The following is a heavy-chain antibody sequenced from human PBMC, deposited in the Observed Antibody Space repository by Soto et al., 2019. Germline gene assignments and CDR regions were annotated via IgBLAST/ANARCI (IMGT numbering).Heavy chain of an antibody. D-gene: IGHD2-2*01. V-gene: IGHV1-69*13. Sequence: SVKVSCKASGGTFGSYAISWVRQAPGQGLEWMGGIIPIFGTANYAQKFQGRVTITADESTSTAYMELSSLRSEDTAVYYCARGAGRGYCSSTSCPLDNFDYWGQGTLVTVSS. CDR1: GGTFGSYA. CDR2: IIPIFGTA. CDR3: ARGAGRGYCSSTSCPLDNFDY. J-gene: IGHJ4*02.